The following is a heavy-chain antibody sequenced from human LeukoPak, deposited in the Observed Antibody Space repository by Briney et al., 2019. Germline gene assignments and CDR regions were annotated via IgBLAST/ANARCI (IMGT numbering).Heavy chain of an antibody. V-gene: IGHV3-9*03. J-gene: IGHJ5*02. Sequence: PGGSLRHSCAASGFTFDDYAMHWVRQAPGKGLEWVSGISWNSGSIGYADSVKGRFTISRDNAKNSLYLQMNSLRAEDMALYYCAKSSSAAAGSAWFDPWGQGTLVTVPS. D-gene: IGHD6-13*01. CDR3: AKSSSAAAGSAWFDP. CDR2: ISWNSGSI. CDR1: GFTFDDYA.